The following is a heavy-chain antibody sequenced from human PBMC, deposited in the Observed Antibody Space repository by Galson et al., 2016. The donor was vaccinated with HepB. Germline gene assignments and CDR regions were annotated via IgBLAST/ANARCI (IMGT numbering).Heavy chain of an antibody. CDR2: ISSTGGTT. Sequence: SLRLSCAASGFTFSNYAMTWVRQAPGKGLEWVSGISSTGGTTYYADSVKGRFTISRDNSKNTLYLQMNSLRAEDTAVYYCARDTEDYRMDYWGQGTLVTVSS. D-gene: IGHD4-11*01. CDR1: GFTFSNYA. V-gene: IGHV3-23*01. J-gene: IGHJ4*02. CDR3: ARDTEDYRMDY.